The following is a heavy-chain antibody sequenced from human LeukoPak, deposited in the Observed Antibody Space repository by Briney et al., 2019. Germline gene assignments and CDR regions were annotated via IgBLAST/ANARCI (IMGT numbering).Heavy chain of an antibody. J-gene: IGHJ6*03. CDR1: GFTFSSYW. D-gene: IGHD3-16*02. V-gene: IGHV3-74*01. CDR3: AKVAGRTFGEVIVSRARNYMDV. Sequence: GGSLRLSCAASGFTFSSYWMHWVRQAPGKGLVWVSRINSDGSSTSYADSVKGRFTISRDNAKNTLYLQMNSLRAEDTAVYYCAKVAGRTFGEVIVSRARNYMDVWGKGTTVSVSS. CDR2: INSDGSST.